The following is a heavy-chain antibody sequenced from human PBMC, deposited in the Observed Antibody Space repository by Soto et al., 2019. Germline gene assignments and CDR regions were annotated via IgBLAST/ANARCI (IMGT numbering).Heavy chain of an antibody. CDR1: VDSVSSNSAA. Sequence: SQTLSLTCAISVDSVSSNSAAWNWIRQSPSRGLEWLGRTYYRSKWYNDYAVSVKSRITINPDTSKNQFSLQLNSVTPEDTAVYYCARSRGITGTPLLGYGMDVWGQGTTVTVSS. V-gene: IGHV6-1*01. J-gene: IGHJ6*02. D-gene: IGHD1-20*01. CDR3: ARSRGITGTPLLGYGMDV. CDR2: TYYRSKWYN.